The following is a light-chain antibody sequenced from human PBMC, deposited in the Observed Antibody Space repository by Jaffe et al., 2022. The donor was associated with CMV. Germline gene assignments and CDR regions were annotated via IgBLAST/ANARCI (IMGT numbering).Light chain of an antibody. CDR1: QGISSY. Sequence: IQLTQSPSSLSASVGDRVTITCRASQGISSYLAWYQQKPGKAPNLLIYAASTLQIGVPSRFSGSGSGTDFTLIISSLQPEDFATYYCQQSNDYPLTFGGGTKVEIK. J-gene: IGKJ4*01. CDR2: AAS. CDR3: QQSNDYPLT. V-gene: IGKV1-9*01.